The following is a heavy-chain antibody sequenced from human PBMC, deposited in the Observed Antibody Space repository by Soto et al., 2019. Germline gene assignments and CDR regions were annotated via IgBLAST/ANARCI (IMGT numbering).Heavy chain of an antibody. D-gene: IGHD3-16*01. CDR2: ISSNSDTV. J-gene: IGHJ1*01. Sequence: DVYLVESGGGLVQPGGSLRLSCTASGFTLSSYSMNWVRQAPGKGPEWVSHISSNSDTVDYADSVKGRFTISRDNARNSLSLQMNSLRAEDTAVYYCARVGLNFLLVGEFFQVLGQGTLVTVSS. CDR3: ARVGLNFLLVGEFFQV. CDR1: GFTLSSYS. V-gene: IGHV3-48*01.